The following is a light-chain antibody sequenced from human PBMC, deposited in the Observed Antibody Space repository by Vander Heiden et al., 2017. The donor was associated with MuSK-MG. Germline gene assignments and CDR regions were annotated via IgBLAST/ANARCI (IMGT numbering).Light chain of an antibody. V-gene: IGKV1-33*01. CDR2: DAS. CDR1: QDISNY. Sequence: DIQMTQSPSSLSASVGDRVTITCQASQDISNYLNWYQQKPGKAPKLLIYDASNLETGVPSRFSGSGSGTDFTVTISSLQPEDSATYYCQQYENLPLTFGPGTKVDIK. CDR3: QQYENLPLT. J-gene: IGKJ3*01.